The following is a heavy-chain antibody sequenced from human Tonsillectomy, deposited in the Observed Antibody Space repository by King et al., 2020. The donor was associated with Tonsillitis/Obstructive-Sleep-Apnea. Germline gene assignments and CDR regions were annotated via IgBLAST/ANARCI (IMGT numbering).Heavy chain of an antibody. CDR2: IYYNGDT. CDR3: ARHARDYPDYYYYMDV. J-gene: IGHJ6*03. D-gene: IGHD4-11*01. Sequence: QLQESGPGLVKPSETLSLTCFVSGDSISSRSYYWGWVRQPPGKGLEWVATIYYNGDTYYSPSLKSRVTISVDTSKNHFSLRLSSVTAADTAVYYCARHARDYPDYYYYMDVWGKGTTVTVSS. V-gene: IGHV4-39*01. CDR1: GDSISSRSYY.